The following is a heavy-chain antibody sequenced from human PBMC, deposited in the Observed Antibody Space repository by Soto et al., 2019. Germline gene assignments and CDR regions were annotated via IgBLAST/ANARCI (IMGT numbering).Heavy chain of an antibody. CDR3: ARSHSFDGSIYHYYFDF. V-gene: IGHV4-59*01. CDR1: GGSISTYY. CDR2: IYASGAT. Sequence: LSLTCTVSGGSISTYYWSWIRQPPGGTLEWIGYIYASGATTYNPSLESRVTMSVDMPNNEFSLELTSLTAADTAVYYCARSHSFDGSIYHYYFDFWGQGTLVTVSS. D-gene: IGHD3-10*01. J-gene: IGHJ4*02.